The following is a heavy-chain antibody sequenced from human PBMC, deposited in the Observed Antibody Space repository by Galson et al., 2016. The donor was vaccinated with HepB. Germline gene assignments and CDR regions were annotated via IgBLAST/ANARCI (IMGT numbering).Heavy chain of an antibody. J-gene: IGHJ2*01. CDR1: GGTFSSYA. Sequence: SVKVSCKASGGTFSSYAISWVRQAPGQGLEWMGGIIPIFNTANYAQNFQDRVTITADEYTSTAYMELSSLRSEDTAIYYCARGRACNGGSCPYWYFDLWSRGTLVTVSS. D-gene: IGHD2-15*01. CDR2: IIPIFNTA. V-gene: IGHV1-69*13. CDR3: ARGRACNGGSCPYWYFDL.